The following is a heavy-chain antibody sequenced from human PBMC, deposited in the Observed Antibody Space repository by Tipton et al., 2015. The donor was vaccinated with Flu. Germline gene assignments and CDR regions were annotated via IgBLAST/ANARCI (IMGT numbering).Heavy chain of an antibody. CDR1: SGSISSTGYF. D-gene: IGHD3-10*02. J-gene: IGHJ4*02. Sequence: TLSLTCTVSSGSISSTGYFCAWIRQPPGKGLELIGSIYPSGSTYYNPSLKSRVTISVDTSKKQFSLMLRSVTAADTAVYYCARLSYYDVDLKNFYFDYWGQGALVTVSS. CDR3: ARLSYYDVDLKNFYFDY. V-gene: IGHV4-39*01. CDR2: IYPSGST.